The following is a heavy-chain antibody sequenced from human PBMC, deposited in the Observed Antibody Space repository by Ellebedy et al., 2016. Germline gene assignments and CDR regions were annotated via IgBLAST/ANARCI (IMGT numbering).Heavy chain of an antibody. J-gene: IGHJ4*02. CDR2: MWSADTQR. V-gene: IGHV3-33*01. D-gene: IGHD4-11*01. Sequence: GGSLRLXXETFGFTFTDYGIHWVRQAPGRALEWVSLMWSADTQRYYSDSVRGRFFISRDDPRATLYLQMNSLRVEDSAIYYCATTPRYRSTYSFDNWGQGTLVTVSS. CDR3: ATTPRYRSTYSFDN. CDR1: GFTFTDYG.